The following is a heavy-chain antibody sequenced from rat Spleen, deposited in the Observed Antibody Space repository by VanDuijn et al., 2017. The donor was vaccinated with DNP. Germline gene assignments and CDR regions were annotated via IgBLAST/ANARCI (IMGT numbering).Heavy chain of an antibody. J-gene: IGHJ2*01. V-gene: IGHV3-3*01. D-gene: IGHD5-1*01. Sequence: EVQLQESGPGLVKPSQSLSLTCSVTGYSITSSFKWSWIRKFPGNRLEWMGYIHSAGSTNYNPSLKSRISITRDTSKNQFFLQVNSVTTEDSATYYCAIQLGVFDYWGQGVMVTVSS. CDR2: IHSAGST. CDR1: GYSITSSFK. CDR3: AIQLGVFDY.